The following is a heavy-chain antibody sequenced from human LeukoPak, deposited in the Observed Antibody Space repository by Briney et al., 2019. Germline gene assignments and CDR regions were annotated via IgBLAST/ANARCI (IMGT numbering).Heavy chain of an antibody. V-gene: IGHV4-59*01. CDR2: IYYSGST. CDR1: GGSISSYY. CDR3: ARNKGRYGSGRVRFDP. J-gene: IGHJ5*02. Sequence: PSETLSLTCTVSGGSISSYYWSWIRQPPGKGLEWIGYIYYSGSTNYNPSLKSRVTISVDTSKNQFSLKLSSVTAADTAVYYCARNKGRYGSGRVRFDPWGQGTLVTVSS. D-gene: IGHD3-10*01.